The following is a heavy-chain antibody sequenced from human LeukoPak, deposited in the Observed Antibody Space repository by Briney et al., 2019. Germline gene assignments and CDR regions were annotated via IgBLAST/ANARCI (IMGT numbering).Heavy chain of an antibody. J-gene: IGHJ6*02. D-gene: IGHD4-4*01. CDR1: GYTFTGYY. CDR2: INPNSGGT. Sequence: ASVKVSCKASGYTFTGYYMHWVRQAPGQGLEWMGWINPNSGGTNYAQKFQGRVTMTRDTSISTAYMELSRLRSDDTAVYYCARGTDYSNYPYYYYGMDVWGQGTTVTVSS. V-gene: IGHV1-2*02. CDR3: ARGTDYSNYPYYYYGMDV.